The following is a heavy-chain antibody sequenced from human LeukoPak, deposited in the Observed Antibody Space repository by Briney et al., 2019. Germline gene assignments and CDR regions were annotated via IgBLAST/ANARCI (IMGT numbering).Heavy chain of an antibody. CDR3: ARVSCSGGSCSVPFDY. D-gene: IGHD2-15*01. CDR2: ISSSSSYI. J-gene: IGHJ4*02. Sequence: GGSLRLSCAASGFTFSSYSMNWVRQAPGKGLEWVSSISSSSSYIYYADSVKGRFTTSRDNAKNSLYLQMNSLRAEDTAVYYCARVSCSGGSCSVPFDYWGQGTLVTVSS. CDR1: GFTFSSYS. V-gene: IGHV3-21*01.